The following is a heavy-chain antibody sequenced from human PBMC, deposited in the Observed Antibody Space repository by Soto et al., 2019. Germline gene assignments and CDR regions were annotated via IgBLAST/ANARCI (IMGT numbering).Heavy chain of an antibody. Sequence: ASVKVSCKASGYTFTSYDINWVRQATVQGREWMGWMNPNSGNTRYSQKFQGRVTMTRNTSISTAYMELSSLRSEDTAVYYCARGLVPATSITWFDPWGQGALVNVSS. CDR1: GYTFTSYD. CDR3: ARGLVPATSITWFDP. CDR2: MNPNSGNT. V-gene: IGHV1-8*01. J-gene: IGHJ5*02. D-gene: IGHD2-2*01.